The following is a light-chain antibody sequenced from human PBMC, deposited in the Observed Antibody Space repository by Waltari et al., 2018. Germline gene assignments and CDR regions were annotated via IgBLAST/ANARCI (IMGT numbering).Light chain of an antibody. V-gene: IGKV3-20*01. J-gene: IGKJ1*01. Sequence: SCRASQGVSNSLAWYQQKPGQAPRLLIYGASNRPTGIPARFSGSGSGTDFSLIISRLEPEDFAVYYCQHYVSLSVTFGQGTKVEIK. CDR2: GAS. CDR3: QHYVSLSVT. CDR1: QGVSNS.